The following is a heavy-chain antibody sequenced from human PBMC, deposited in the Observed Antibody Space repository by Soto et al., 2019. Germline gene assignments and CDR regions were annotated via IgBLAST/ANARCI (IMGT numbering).Heavy chain of an antibody. J-gene: IGHJ4*02. CDR3: ARPFGDYGDYAWSLRY. Sequence: QVQLVQSGAEVKKPGASVKVSCKASGYTFSGYAMGWVRQAPGQGREWMGWISAYNGNTDYAQKFQGRVTMTTDTSTRTAYMELRSLTSDDTAVYYSARPFGDYGDYAWSLRYWGQGTLVTVSS. D-gene: IGHD4-17*01. CDR1: GYTFSGYA. CDR2: ISAYNGNT. V-gene: IGHV1-18*01.